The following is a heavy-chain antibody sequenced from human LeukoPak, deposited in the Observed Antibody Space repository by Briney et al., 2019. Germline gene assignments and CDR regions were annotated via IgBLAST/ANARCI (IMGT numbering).Heavy chain of an antibody. CDR3: ARYAGSGSYSLFDY. J-gene: IGHJ4*02. V-gene: IGHV1-8*01. CDR2: MNPNSGNT. Sequence: ASVKVSCKASGYTFTSYDINWVRRATGQGLEWMGWMNPNSGNTGYAQKFQGRVTMTRNTSISTAYMELSSLRSEDTAVYYCARYAGSGSYSLFDYWGQGTLVTVSS. D-gene: IGHD3-10*01. CDR1: GYTFTSYD.